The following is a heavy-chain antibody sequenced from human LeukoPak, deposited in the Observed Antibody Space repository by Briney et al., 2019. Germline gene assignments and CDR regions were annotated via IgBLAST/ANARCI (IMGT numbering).Heavy chain of an antibody. J-gene: IGHJ3*02. D-gene: IGHD2-15*01. V-gene: IGHV3-7*01. Sequence: GGSLRLSCAGSGFTFSTYWMTWVRQAPGKGLEWVANINQDGTIKQYVESVKGRFTISRDNAKTSLYLQMNSLGDEDTAIYYCPGGDVFDIWGQGTMVTVSS. CDR3: PGGDVFDI. CDR2: INQDGTIK. CDR1: GFTFSTYW.